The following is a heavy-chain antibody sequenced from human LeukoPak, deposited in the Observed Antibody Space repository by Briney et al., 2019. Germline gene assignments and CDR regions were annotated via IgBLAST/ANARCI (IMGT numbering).Heavy chain of an antibody. CDR1: GFNFSDYG. J-gene: IGHJ6*03. CDR3: AKSRNFYYYFMEV. CDR2: ISGSDYT. V-gene: IGHV3-23*01. Sequence: GGTLRLSCAASGFNFSDYGMIWVRQAPGKGLEWVSGISGSDYTDHADSVKGRFAISRDNSKNTLYLQMNSLRAEDTALYYCAKSRNFYYYFMEVSGRGTKVTISS.